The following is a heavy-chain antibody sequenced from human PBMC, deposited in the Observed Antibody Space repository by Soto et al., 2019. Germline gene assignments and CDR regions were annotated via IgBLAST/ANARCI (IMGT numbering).Heavy chain of an antibody. Sequence: SETLSLTCTVSGGSISSGDYYWSWIRQPPGKGLEWIGYIYYSGSTYYNPSLKSRITISVDTSKNQFSLKLSSVTAADTAVYYCARDRIVVVPADYYYYYGMDVWGQGTTVTVSS. CDR2: IYYSGST. J-gene: IGHJ6*02. CDR1: GGSISSGDYY. V-gene: IGHV4-30-4*01. CDR3: ARDRIVVVPADYYYYYGMDV. D-gene: IGHD2-2*01.